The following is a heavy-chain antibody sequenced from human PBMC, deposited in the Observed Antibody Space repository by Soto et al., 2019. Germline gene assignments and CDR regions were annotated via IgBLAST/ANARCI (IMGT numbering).Heavy chain of an antibody. CDR1: GFTFSSYA. J-gene: IGHJ4*02. CDR2: ISGSGGST. D-gene: IGHD5-12*01. Sequence: EVQLLESGGGLVQPGGSLRLSCAASGFTFSSYAMSWVRQAPGKGLEWVSGISGSGGSTYYADSVKGRFTISRDNSKNTLYLQMNSLRAEDTAIYYCALIPWRIVATRDFDYWGQGTLVTVSS. V-gene: IGHV3-23*01. CDR3: ALIPWRIVATRDFDY.